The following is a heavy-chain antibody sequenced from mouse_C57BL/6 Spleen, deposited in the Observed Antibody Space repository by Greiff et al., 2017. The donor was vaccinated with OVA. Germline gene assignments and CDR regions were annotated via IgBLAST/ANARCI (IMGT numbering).Heavy chain of an antibody. CDR1: GYTFTDYN. Sequence: VQLKESGPELVKPGASVKIPCKASGYTFTDYNMDWVKQSHGKSLEWIGDINPNNGGTIYNQKFKGKATLTVDKSSSTAYMELRSLTSEDTAVYYCARPRFRGGPWFAYWGQGTLVTVSA. J-gene: IGHJ3*01. CDR2: INPNNGGT. V-gene: IGHV1-18*01. CDR3: ARPRFRGGPWFAY.